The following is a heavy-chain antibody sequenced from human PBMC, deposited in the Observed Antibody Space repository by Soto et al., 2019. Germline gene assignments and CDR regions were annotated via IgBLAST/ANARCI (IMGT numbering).Heavy chain of an antibody. J-gene: IGHJ6*01. CDR2: FDPEDGET. Sequence: GASVKASCKVPGYSLTEFAMHWVRQAPGKGLEWMGGFDPEDGETFYAQKLEVRVRMTEDTSTDTGYLELSSLRSEDTSVYYCAIATAFGLDVW. CDR3: AIATAFGLDV. V-gene: IGHV1-24*01. CDR1: GYSLTEFA. D-gene: IGHD2-15*01.